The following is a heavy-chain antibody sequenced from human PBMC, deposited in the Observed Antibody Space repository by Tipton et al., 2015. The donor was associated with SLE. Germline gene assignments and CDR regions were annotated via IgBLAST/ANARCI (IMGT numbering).Heavy chain of an antibody. Sequence: TLSLTCSASGVSITSDYWWSWVRQSPGGGLEWIGSVYHSGSTYYNPSLKSRVTISVDTSKNQFSLKLNSVTAADTAVYYCARGGIQLWNWFDPWGQGTLVTVSS. CDR2: VYHSGST. J-gene: IGHJ5*02. V-gene: IGHV4-38-2*02. D-gene: IGHD5-18*01. CDR3: ARGGIQLWNWFDP. CDR1: GVSITSDYW.